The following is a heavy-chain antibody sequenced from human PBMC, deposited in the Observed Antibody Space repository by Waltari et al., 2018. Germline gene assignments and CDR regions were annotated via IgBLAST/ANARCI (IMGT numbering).Heavy chain of an antibody. CDR1: GYTFTSYG. Sequence: QVQLVQSGAEVKKPGASVKVSCKASGYTFTSYGISWVRQAPGQGLEWMGWISAVNGNTNESQWLQGRVTMTTDTSTSTAYMELRSLGSDDTAVYYCARNDCSGGSCYLPHYWGQGTLVTVSS. CDR3: ARNDCSGGSCYLPHY. V-gene: IGHV1-18*01. CDR2: ISAVNGNT. D-gene: IGHD2-15*01. J-gene: IGHJ4*02.